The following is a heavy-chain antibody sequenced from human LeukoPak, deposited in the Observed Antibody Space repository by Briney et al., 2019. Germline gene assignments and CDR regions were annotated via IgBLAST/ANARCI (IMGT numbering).Heavy chain of an antibody. CDR1: GYNFTSYW. D-gene: IGHD2-2*01. V-gene: IGHV5-51*01. CDR2: IFPGDSDT. CDR3: ARSLRSSNWGFEY. Sequence: GESLKISCKGSGYNFTSYWIGWVRQMPGKGLEWMGIIFPGDSDTRYSPSFQGQVTISADKSISTAYLQWSSLQASDTAIYYCARSLRSSNWGFEYWGQGTLVTVSS. J-gene: IGHJ4*02.